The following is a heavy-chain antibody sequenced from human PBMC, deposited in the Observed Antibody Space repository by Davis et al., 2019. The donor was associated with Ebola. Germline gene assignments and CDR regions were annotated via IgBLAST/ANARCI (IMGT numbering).Heavy chain of an antibody. CDR3: ARSSWHHYYYGMDV. CDR2: ISAYNGNT. J-gene: IGHJ6*02. CDR1: GYTFTSYG. V-gene: IGHV1-18*01. D-gene: IGHD6-13*01. Sequence: ASVKVSCKASGYTFTSYGISWVRQAPGQGLEWMGWISAYNGNTNYAQKLQGRVTMTKDTSTSTAYMELRSLRSDDTAVYYCARSSWHHYYYGMDVWGQGTTVTVSS.